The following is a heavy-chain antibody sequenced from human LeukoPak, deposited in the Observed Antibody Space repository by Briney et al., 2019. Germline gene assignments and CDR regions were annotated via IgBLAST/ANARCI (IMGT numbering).Heavy chain of an antibody. Sequence: PGGSLRLSCAASGFTFSSYSMNWVRQAPGKGLEWVSSISSSSTYIHYADSVKGRFAIPRDNSKNTVYLQMNSLRAEDTAVYYCAKDSSFFDYWGQGTLVTVSS. J-gene: IGHJ4*02. CDR3: AKDSSFFDY. CDR2: ISSSSTYI. V-gene: IGHV3-21*04. CDR1: GFTFSSYS.